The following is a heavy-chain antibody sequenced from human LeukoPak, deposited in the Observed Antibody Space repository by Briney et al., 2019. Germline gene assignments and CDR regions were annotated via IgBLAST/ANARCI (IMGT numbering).Heavy chain of an antibody. D-gene: IGHD4-17*01. CDR1: GFTFSNYA. CDR2: IRGSGGGS. J-gene: IGHJ3*02. CDR3: ARDPNGDYVGAFDI. Sequence: GGSLRLSCAASGFTFSNYAMMWLRQAPEKGPEWVSAIRGSGGGSEYADSVRGRFTISRDNSKNTLYLQMNRLRAENTAVYYCARDPNGDYVGAFDILGQGTMVTVSS. V-gene: IGHV3-23*01.